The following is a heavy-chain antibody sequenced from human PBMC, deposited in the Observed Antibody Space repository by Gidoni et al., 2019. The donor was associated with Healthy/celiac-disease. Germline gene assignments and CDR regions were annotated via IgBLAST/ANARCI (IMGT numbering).Heavy chain of an antibody. J-gene: IGHJ4*02. CDR3: ARTITMVRGVSDY. Sequence: QLQLQESGPGLVQPSETLSLTCTVSGGSISSSSYYWGWIRKPPGKGLEWIGSIYYSGSTYYNPSLKSRVTISVDTSKNQFSLKLSSVTAADTAVYYCARTITMVRGVSDYWGQGTLVTVSS. V-gene: IGHV4-39*01. CDR1: GGSISSSSYY. CDR2: IYYSGST. D-gene: IGHD3-10*01.